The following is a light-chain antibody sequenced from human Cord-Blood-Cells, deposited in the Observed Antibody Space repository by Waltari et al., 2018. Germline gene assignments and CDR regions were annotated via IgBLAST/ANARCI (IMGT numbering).Light chain of an antibody. CDR3: QQYDNLPMYT. Sequence: DIQMPQSPSSLSASVGDRVTITCQASQDISNYLTWYQQKPGKAPKLLIYDASNLETGVPSRFSGSGSGTDFTFTISSLQPEDIATYYCQQYDNLPMYTFGQGTKLEIK. V-gene: IGKV1-33*01. J-gene: IGKJ2*01. CDR1: QDISNY. CDR2: DAS.